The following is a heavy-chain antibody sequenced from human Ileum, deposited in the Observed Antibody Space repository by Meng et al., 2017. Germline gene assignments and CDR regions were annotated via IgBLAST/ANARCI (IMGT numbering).Heavy chain of an antibody. Sequence: SETLSLTCTVLGGSMSSFYWSWSRQPPGKGLEWIGYIYNSGSTNYNPSLESRVTISVDTSRNQFSLRLRSVSDAATAVYYCARGLPAGYIPWGQGTLVTVSS. V-gene: IGHV4-59*01. CDR2: IYNSGST. CDR3: ARGLPAGYIP. CDR1: GGSMSSFY. D-gene: IGHD3-9*01. J-gene: IGHJ4*02.